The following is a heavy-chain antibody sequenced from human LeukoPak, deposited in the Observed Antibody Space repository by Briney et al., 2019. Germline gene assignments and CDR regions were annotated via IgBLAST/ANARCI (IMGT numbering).Heavy chain of an antibody. CDR3: ALRLRFFSFDI. V-gene: IGHV4-4*07. CDR1: GGSICSYY. D-gene: IGHD3-3*01. Sequence: SETLSLTCTVSGGSICSYYWSWIRQPAGKGLEWIGRIYTSGSTNYNPSLKSRVTMSVDTSKNQFSLKLSSVTAADTAVYYCALRLRFFSFDIWGQGTMVTVSS. J-gene: IGHJ3*02. CDR2: IYTSGST.